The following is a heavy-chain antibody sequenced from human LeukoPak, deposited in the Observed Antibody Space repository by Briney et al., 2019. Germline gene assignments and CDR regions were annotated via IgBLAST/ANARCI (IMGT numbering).Heavy chain of an antibody. CDR1: GFTFSSYA. J-gene: IGHJ4*02. CDR3: AKLDEWLPDFDY. CDR2: ISGSGGST. Sequence: GGSLRLSCAASGFTFSSYAMSWVRQAPGKGLEWVSAISGSGGSTYYADSVKGRFTISRDNSKNTLYLQLNSLRAEDTAVYYCAKLDEWLPDFDYWGQGTLVTVSS. V-gene: IGHV3-23*01. D-gene: IGHD6-19*01.